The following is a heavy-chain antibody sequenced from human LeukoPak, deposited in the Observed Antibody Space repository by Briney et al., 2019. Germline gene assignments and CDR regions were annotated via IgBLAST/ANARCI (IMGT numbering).Heavy chain of an antibody. CDR1: GGSFSGYY. Sequence: SETLSLTCAVYGGSFSGYYWSWIRQPPGKGLEWIGEINHSGSINYNPSLKSRVTISVDTSKNQFSLKLSSVTAADTAVYYCAREIPYDSSGYYHPYYFDYWGQGTLVTVSS. CDR3: AREIPYDSSGYYHPYYFDY. J-gene: IGHJ4*02. V-gene: IGHV4-34*01. D-gene: IGHD3-22*01. CDR2: INHSGSI.